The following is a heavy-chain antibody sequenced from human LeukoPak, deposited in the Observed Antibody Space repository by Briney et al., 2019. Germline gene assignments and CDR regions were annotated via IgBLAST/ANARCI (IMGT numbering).Heavy chain of an antibody. CDR2: FDPEDGKT. CDR3: ATGLPRLLSYLESTSIYDAFDI. J-gene: IGHJ3*02. V-gene: IGHV1-24*01. CDR1: GNTLSELS. D-gene: IGHD5-18*01. Sequence: GASVKVSCKVSGNTLSELSIHWVRQAPGKGLEWMGGFDPEDGKTIYAQKFQGRVTVTEDTSTETASMDLSSLRSDDTAVHYCATGLPRLLSYLESTSIYDAFDIWGQGTTVTVSS.